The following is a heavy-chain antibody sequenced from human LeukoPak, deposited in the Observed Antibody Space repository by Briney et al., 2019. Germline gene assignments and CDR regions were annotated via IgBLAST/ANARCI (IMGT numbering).Heavy chain of an antibody. V-gene: IGHV3-23*01. J-gene: IGHJ3*02. CDR3: AESYCSGGSCWDAFDI. D-gene: IGHD2-15*01. CDR1: GFTFSNYA. Sequence: PGGSLRLSCAASGFTFSNYAMSWVHQAPGKGLEWVSAISGSGGSTYYADSVKGRFTISRDNSKNTLYLQMNSLRAEDTAVYYCAESYCSGGSCWDAFDIWGQGTMVTVSS. CDR2: ISGSGGST.